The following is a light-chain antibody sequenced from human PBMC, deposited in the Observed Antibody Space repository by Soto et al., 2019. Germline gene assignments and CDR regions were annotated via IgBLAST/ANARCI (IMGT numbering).Light chain of an antibody. CDR1: QSISSY. J-gene: IGKJ3*01. CDR3: QQSYSTPFT. Sequence: IQMTQSPSSLSASVGDRVTITCRASQSISSYLNWYQQKPGKAPKLLIYAASSLQSGVPSRFSGSGSGTDFTLTISSLQPEDFATYSCQQSYSTPFTFGPGTKVDIK. V-gene: IGKV1-39*01. CDR2: AAS.